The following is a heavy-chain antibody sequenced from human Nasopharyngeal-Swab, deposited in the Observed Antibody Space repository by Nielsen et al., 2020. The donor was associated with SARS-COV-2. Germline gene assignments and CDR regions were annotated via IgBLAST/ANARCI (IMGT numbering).Heavy chain of an antibody. J-gene: IGHJ6*02. CDR3: ASEKGGYPTSYYYYYGMDV. V-gene: IGHV1-69*04. CDR1: GGTFSSYA. D-gene: IGHD5-18*01. CDR2: IIPILGIA. Sequence: SVKVSCKASGGTFSSYAISWVRQAPGQGLEWMGRIIPILGIANYAQKFQGRVTITADKSTSTAYMELSSLRAEDTAVYYCASEKGGYPTSYYYYYGMDVWGQGTTVTVSS.